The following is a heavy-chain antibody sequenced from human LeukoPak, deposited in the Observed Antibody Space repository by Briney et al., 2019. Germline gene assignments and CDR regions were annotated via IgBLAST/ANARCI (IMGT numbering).Heavy chain of an antibody. V-gene: IGHV3-52*01. Sequence: QPGGSLRLSCAAAGFTFSSSWMHWVCQAPEKGLERVAYIKSDGREKDYVDSVKGLLTISRDNSKNTLYLQMNSLRAEATAVYYCAIWGDSSWYDVYYMDVWGKGTTVTISS. J-gene: IGHJ6*03. CDR2: IKSDGREK. CDR1: GFTFSSSW. CDR3: AIWGDSSWYDVYYMDV. D-gene: IGHD6-13*01.